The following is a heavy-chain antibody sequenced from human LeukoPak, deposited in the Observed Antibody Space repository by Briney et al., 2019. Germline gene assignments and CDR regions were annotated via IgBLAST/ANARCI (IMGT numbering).Heavy chain of an antibody. CDR2: IYYSGST. CDR3: ASSSRMDYFQH. J-gene: IGHJ1*01. Sequence: SETLSLTCTVSGGSTSSYYWSWIRQPPGKGLEWIGYIYYSGSTNYNPSLKSRVTISVDTSKNQFSLKLSSVTAADTAVYYCASSSRMDYFQHWGQGTLVTVSS. V-gene: IGHV4-59*01. CDR1: GGSTSSYY. D-gene: IGHD1-14*01.